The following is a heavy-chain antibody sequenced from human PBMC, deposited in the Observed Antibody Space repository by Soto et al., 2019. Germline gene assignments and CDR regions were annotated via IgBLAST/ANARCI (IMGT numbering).Heavy chain of an antibody. CDR2: IYYSGST. CDR1: GGSISSYY. Sequence: SETLSLTCTVSGGSISSYYWSWIRQPPGKGLEWIGYIYYSGSTNYNPSLKSRVTISVDTSKNQFSLKLSSVTAADTAVYYCGRAGSSSSFTFAPWGQGTLVTVPS. D-gene: IGHD6-13*01. V-gene: IGHV4-59*01. J-gene: IGHJ5*02. CDR3: GRAGSSSSFTFAP.